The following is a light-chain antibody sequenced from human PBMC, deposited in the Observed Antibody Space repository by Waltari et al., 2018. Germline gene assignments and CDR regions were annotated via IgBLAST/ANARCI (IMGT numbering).Light chain of an antibody. CDR1: QTISSY. CDR3: QQHNSHPWT. Sequence: DNHMTQSPSSLSASVGDRVTITCRASQTISSYLAWYQQKPGKVPKLLLYAASSLESGVPSRFSGSGSGPEFTLTISSLQPEDFATYYCQQHNSHPWTFGQGTKVEIK. CDR2: AAS. V-gene: IGKV1-17*03. J-gene: IGKJ1*01.